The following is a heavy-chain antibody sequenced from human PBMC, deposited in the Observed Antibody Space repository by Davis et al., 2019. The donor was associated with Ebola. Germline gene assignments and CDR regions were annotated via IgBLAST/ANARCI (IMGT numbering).Heavy chain of an antibody. CDR3: ASIPTMVVVVSYAFDI. Sequence: ASVKVSCKASGYTFTGYYMNWVRQAPGQGLEWMGWINPNSGGTNYAQKFQGRVTMTRDTSISTACMELSRLRYDDTAVYYCASIPTMVVVVSYAFDIWGQGTMVTVSS. CDR2: INPNSGGT. J-gene: IGHJ3*02. V-gene: IGHV1-2*02. D-gene: IGHD3-22*01. CDR1: GYTFTGYY.